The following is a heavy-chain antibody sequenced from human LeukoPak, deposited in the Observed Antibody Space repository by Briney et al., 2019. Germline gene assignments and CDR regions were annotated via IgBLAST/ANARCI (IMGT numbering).Heavy chain of an antibody. J-gene: IGHJ4*02. Sequence: PSETLSLTCTLSGGSISSYYWSWIREPPGKGLEWIGYIYYSGSTNYNPSLKSRVTISVDTSKNQFSLKLSSVIAADTAVYYCARVGSGWPLDYWGQGTLVTVSS. D-gene: IGHD6-19*01. V-gene: IGHV4-59*01. CDR1: GGSISSYY. CDR2: IYYSGST. CDR3: ARVGSGWPLDY.